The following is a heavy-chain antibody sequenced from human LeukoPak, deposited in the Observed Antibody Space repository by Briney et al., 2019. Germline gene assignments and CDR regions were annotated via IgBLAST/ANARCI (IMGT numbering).Heavy chain of an antibody. CDR2: IIPIFGTA. Sequence: SVKVSCKASGGTFSSYAISWVRQAPGQGLEWMGRIIPIFGTANYAQKFQGRVTITTDESTSTAHMELSSLRPEDTAVYYCARASYYDSSGYNYWGQGTLVTVSS. CDR1: GGTFSSYA. D-gene: IGHD3-22*01. V-gene: IGHV1-69*05. CDR3: ARASYYDSSGYNY. J-gene: IGHJ4*02.